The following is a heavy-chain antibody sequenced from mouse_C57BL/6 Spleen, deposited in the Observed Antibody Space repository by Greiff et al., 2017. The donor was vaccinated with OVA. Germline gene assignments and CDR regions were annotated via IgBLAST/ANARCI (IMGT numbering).Heavy chain of an antibody. D-gene: IGHD1-1*01. J-gene: IGHJ3*01. V-gene: IGHV1-18*01. CDR2: INPNNGGT. CDR3: ARSYYDGISTGFAY. Sequence: VQLQQSGPELVKPGASVKIPCKASGYTFTDYNMDWVKQSNGKSLEWIGDINPNNGGTIYNQKFKGKATLTVDKSSSTAYMELRSLTSEDTAVYYCARSYYDGISTGFAYWGQGTLVTVSA. CDR1: GYTFTDYN.